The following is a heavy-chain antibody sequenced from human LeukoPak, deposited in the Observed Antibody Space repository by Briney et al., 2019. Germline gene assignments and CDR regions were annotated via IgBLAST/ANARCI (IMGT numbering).Heavy chain of an antibody. Sequence: SETLSLTCTVSGGSISSYYWSWIRQPPGKGLEWIGYIYYSGSTNYNPSLKSRVTISVDTSKNQFSLKLSSVTAADTAVYYCARHYYDFSTMTRDAFDIWGQGTMVAVSS. CDR1: GGSISSYY. J-gene: IGHJ3*02. CDR3: ARHYYDFSTMTRDAFDI. V-gene: IGHV4-59*08. CDR2: IYYSGST. D-gene: IGHD3-3*01.